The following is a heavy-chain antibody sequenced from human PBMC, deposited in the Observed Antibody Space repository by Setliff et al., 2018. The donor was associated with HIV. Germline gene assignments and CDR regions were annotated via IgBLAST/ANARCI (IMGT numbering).Heavy chain of an antibody. CDR1: GPSLSTGHH. V-gene: IGHV4-38-2*02. D-gene: IGHD3-10*01. J-gene: IGHJ4*02. Sequence: KTSETLSLTCSVSGPSLSTGHHWGWIRQTPEKGREWIGSIYYSGSTYYNPSLKSRVTISVDTSKNQFSLKLSSVTAADTGVYYCARGSGSSYFDYWGQGTLVTVSS. CDR3: ARGSGSSYFDY. CDR2: IYYSGST.